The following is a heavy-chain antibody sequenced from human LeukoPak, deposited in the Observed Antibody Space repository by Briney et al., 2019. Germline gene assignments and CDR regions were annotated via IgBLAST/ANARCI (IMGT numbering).Heavy chain of an antibody. CDR2: INPNSGGT. V-gene: IGHV1-2*02. CDR1: GYTFTGYY. J-gene: IGHJ3*02. D-gene: IGHD3-22*01. CDR3: ARGGYYDSGGYSDAFDI. Sequence: ASVKVSCKASGYTFTGYYMHWVRQAPGQGLEWMGWINPNSGGTNYAQKFQGRVTMTRDTSISTAYMELSRLRSDDTAVYYCARGGYYDSGGYSDAFDIWGQGTMVTVSS.